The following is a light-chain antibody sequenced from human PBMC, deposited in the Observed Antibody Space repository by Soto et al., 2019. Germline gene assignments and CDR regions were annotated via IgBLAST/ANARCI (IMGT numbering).Light chain of an antibody. CDR2: TAS. V-gene: IGKV1-9*01. Sequence: DIQMTQSPSSLSASVGDRVTITCRASQVISTSLAWYQQKPGKAPKLLISTASTLQSGVPSRFSGSGSGTDFTLTISSLQPEDFATYYCQRLSHAFGGGTKVDIK. CDR3: QRLSHA. CDR1: QVISTS. J-gene: IGKJ4*01.